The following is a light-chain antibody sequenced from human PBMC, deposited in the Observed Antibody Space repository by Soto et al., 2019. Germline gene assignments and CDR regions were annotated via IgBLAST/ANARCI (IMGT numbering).Light chain of an antibody. V-gene: IGLV2-14*01. CDR1: SSDVGAYDY. CDR2: DVT. CDR3: SSYTISNSLV. Sequence: QSVLTQPASVSGSPGQSITISCTGTSSDVGAYDYVSWYQQHPGKAPKLMIYDVTNRPSGVSNRFSGSKSGNTASLTISGLQAEDEADYYCSSYTISNSLVFGGGTKPPS. J-gene: IGLJ2*01.